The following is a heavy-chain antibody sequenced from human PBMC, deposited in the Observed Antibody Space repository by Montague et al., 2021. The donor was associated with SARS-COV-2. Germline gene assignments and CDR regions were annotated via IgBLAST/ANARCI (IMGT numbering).Heavy chain of an antibody. CDR2: MSYSGSA. Sequence: SETLSLTCTVSGATISSDYWSWIRQSPGKGLEWIGYMSYSGSATYNPSLESRVAISRDKSKNQFSLTLIPATAADTAIYYCARTSDPSNFDSTGYYGAFDVWGQGTTVIVSS. D-gene: IGHD3-22*01. V-gene: IGHV4-59*01. CDR3: ARTSDPSNFDSTGYYGAFDV. J-gene: IGHJ3*01. CDR1: GATISSDY.